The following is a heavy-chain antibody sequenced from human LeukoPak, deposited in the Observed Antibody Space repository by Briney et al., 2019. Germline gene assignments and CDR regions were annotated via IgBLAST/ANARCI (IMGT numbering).Heavy chain of an antibody. V-gene: IGHV3-33*01. J-gene: IGHJ4*02. CDR2: IWYDGSNK. CDR1: GFTFSSYG. CDR3: ARDRDYGGAFDY. Sequence: GRSLRLSCAASGFTFSSYGMHWVRQAPGKGLEWVAVIWYDGSNKYYADSVKGRFTISRDNTKNTLYLQMNSLRAEDTAVYYCARDRDYGGAFDYWGQGTLVTVSS. D-gene: IGHD4-17*01.